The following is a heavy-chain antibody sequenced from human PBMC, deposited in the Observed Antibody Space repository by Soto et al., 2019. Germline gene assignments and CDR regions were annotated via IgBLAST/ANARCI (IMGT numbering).Heavy chain of an antibody. D-gene: IGHD1-26*01. CDR3: ARDTGESYDY. J-gene: IGHJ4*02. Sequence: EGQLVQSGGGLVQPGGSLRLSCTASGFAFDDYYMDWVRQVPGKGLEWIGRTRDKPNNYAAEYVASVKGRFTISRDASKDSMYLQMNTVKTEDTAVYYCARDTGESYDYWGQGALVIVSS. CDR2: TRDKPNNYAA. CDR1: GFAFDDYY. V-gene: IGHV3-72*01.